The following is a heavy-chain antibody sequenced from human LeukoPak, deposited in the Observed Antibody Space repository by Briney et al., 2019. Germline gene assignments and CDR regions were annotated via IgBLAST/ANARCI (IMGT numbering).Heavy chain of an antibody. CDR2: ISGSGGST. J-gene: IGHJ4*02. CDR3: AKRRIVGASIDY. V-gene: IGHV3-23*01. Sequence: GGSLRPSCAASGFTFSSYAMSWVRQAPGKGLEWVSAISGSGGSTYYADSVKGRFTISRDKSKNTLYLQMNSLRAEDTAIYYCAKRRIVGASIDYWGQGTLVTVSS. D-gene: IGHD1-26*01. CDR1: GFTFSSYA.